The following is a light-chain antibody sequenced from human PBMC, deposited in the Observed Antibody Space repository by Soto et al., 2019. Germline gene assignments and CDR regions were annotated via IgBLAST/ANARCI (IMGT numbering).Light chain of an antibody. J-gene: IGKJ4*01. CDR2: GVS. Sequence: EIVLTQSPGTLSMSPGERATLSCRASLSLSSSYIAWYQQKPGQAPRLLIYGVSSRATGIPDRFSAGGSGTDFTLTISRLEPEDFAVYYCQQFSSYPLTFGGGTKVDI. V-gene: IGKV3-20*01. CDR3: QQFSSYPLT. CDR1: LSLSSSY.